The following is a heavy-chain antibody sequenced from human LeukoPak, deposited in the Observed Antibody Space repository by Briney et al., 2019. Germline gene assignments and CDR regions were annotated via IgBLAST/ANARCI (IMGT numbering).Heavy chain of an antibody. V-gene: IGHV4-30-2*06. D-gene: IGHD1-26*01. CDR1: GGSISSGPYF. CDR2: IWPSGST. Sequence: PSETLSLTCSVSGGSISSGPYFWSWIRQSPGQGLEWIGYIWPSGSTNYNPSLSGRVAISLDKSRNHFTLMVTSMTAADTAVYYCVRDQRSLFDLWGQGSLVTVSS. CDR3: VRDQRSLFDL. J-gene: IGHJ4*02.